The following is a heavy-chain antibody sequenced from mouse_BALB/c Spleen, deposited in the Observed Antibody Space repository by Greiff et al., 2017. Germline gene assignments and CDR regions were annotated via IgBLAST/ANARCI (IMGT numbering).Heavy chain of an antibody. CDR2: IDPENGDT. CDR1: GFNIKDYY. Sequence: VQLQQSGAELVRSGASVKLSCTASGFNIKDYYMHWVKQRPEQGLEWIGWIDPENGDTEYAPKFQGKATMTADTSSNTAYLQLSSLTSEDTAVYYCSGRGTMITTGAMDYWGQGTSVTVSS. V-gene: IGHV14-4*02. D-gene: IGHD2-4*01. J-gene: IGHJ4*01. CDR3: SGRGTMITTGAMDY.